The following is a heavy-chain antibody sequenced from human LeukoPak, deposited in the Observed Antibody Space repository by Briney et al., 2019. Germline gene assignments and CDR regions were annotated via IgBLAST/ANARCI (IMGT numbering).Heavy chain of an antibody. CDR1: GGSISSGGYY. CDR2: IYYSGST. V-gene: IGHV4-31*03. D-gene: IGHD2-2*03. J-gene: IGHJ4*02. CDR3: ARKWISHKIFDY. Sequence: SETLSLTCTVSGGSISSGGYYWSWIRQHPGKGLGWIGFIYYSGSTYYNPSLRSRVTISVDTSKNQFSLKLSSVTAADTAVYYCARKWISHKIFDYWGQGTLVTVSS.